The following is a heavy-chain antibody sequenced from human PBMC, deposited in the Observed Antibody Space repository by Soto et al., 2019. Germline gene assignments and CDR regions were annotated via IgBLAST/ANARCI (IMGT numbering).Heavy chain of an antibody. CDR2: IYYSGST. CDR1: GGSISSGGYY. CDR3: ARVLRYFDWFPPLNWFDP. Sequence: TLSLTCTVSGGSISSGGYYWSWIRQHPGKGLEWIGYIYYSGSTYYNPSLKSRVTISVDTSKNQFSLKLSSVTAADTAVYYCARVLRYFDWFPPLNWFDPWGQGTLVTVSS. J-gene: IGHJ5*02. V-gene: IGHV4-31*03. D-gene: IGHD3-9*01.